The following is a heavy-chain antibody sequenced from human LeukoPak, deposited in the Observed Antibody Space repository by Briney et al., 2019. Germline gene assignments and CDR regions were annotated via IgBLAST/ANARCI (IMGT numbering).Heavy chain of an antibody. V-gene: IGHV4-34*01. CDR1: GFTFSSYS. CDR3: ARDHGSGWYSYLDD. Sequence: GSLRLSCAASGFTFSSYSMNWIRQPPGKGLEWIGEINHSGSTNYNPSLKSRVTISVDTSKNQFSLQLNSVTPEDTAVYYCARDHGSGWYSYLDDWGQGTLVTVSS. J-gene: IGHJ4*02. CDR2: INHSGST. D-gene: IGHD6-19*01.